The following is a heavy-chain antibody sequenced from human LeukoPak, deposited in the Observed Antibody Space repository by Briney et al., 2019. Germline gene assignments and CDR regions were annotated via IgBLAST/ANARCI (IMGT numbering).Heavy chain of an antibody. CDR3: AREGSYYDFWSGPDY. V-gene: IGHV1-69*05. J-gene: IGHJ4*02. D-gene: IGHD3-3*01. CDR1: GGTFSSYA. CDR2: IIPIFGTA. Sequence: SVKVSCKASGGTFSSYAISWVRQAPGQGLERMGRIIPIFGTANYAQKFQGRVTITTDESTSTAYMELSSLRSEDTAVYYCAREGSYYDFWSGPDYWGQGTLVTVSS.